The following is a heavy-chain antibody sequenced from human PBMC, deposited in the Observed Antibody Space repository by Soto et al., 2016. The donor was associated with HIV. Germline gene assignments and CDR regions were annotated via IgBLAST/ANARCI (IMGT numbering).Heavy chain of an antibody. D-gene: IGHD6-19*01. Sequence: QVQLVQSGAEVKKPGASVKVSCKASGYTFTGYYMHWVRQAPRQGFEWMGWINPDSGGTNYAQKFQGRVTMTRDTSISTAYMELSSLRSDDTAVYYCARISYTGYSNGWYDYWGQGTLVTVSS. CDR3: ARISYTGYSNGWYDY. CDR1: GYTFTGYY. CDR2: INPDSGGT. V-gene: IGHV1-2*02. J-gene: IGHJ4*02.